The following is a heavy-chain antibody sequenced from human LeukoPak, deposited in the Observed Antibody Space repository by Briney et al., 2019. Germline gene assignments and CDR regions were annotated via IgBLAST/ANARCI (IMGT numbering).Heavy chain of an antibody. CDR1: GGSISSYY. Sequence: PSETLSLTCTVSGGSISSYYWSWIRQPPGKGLEWIGYIYYSGSTNYNPSLKSRVTISVDTSKNQFSLKLSSVTAADTAVYYCAKDRIVVVPAAIAPHVFDYWGQGTLVTVSS. CDR2: IYYSGST. CDR3: AKDRIVVVPAAIAPHVFDY. D-gene: IGHD2-2*01. J-gene: IGHJ4*02. V-gene: IGHV4-59*01.